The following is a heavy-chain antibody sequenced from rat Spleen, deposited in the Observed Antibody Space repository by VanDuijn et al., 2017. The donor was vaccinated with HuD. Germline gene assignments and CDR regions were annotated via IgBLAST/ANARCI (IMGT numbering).Heavy chain of an antibody. Sequence: EVQLVETGGGLVQPGKSLKLTCATSGFTFSTAWMHWVRQSPDKRLEWIARIKDKSNNYATDYVESVKGRFTISRDDSKGSAYLQMNSLKEEDTATYFCARLGGLRNWFAYWGQGTLVTVSS. CDR1: GFTFSTAW. CDR2: IKDKSNNYAT. J-gene: IGHJ3*01. CDR3: ARLGGLRNWFAY. D-gene: IGHD4-3*01. V-gene: IGHV6-13*01.